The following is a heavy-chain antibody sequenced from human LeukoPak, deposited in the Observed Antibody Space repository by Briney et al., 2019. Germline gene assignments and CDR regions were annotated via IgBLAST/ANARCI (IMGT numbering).Heavy chain of an antibody. J-gene: IGHJ4*02. CDR3: SRRLTVTSGGLSDY. CDR2: IRSKVYGGTT. D-gene: IGHD4-17*01. CDR1: GFTFGDYA. V-gene: IGHV3-49*03. Sequence: GGSLRLSCTASGFTFGDYAMTWFRQAPGKGLEWVGFIRSKVYGGTTEYAASVRGRFTISRDDSKSIAYLQMNSLKTEDTAVYYCSRRLTVTSGGLSDYWGQGTLVTVSS.